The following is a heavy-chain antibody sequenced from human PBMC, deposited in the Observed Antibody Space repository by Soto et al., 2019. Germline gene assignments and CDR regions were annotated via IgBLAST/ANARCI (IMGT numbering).Heavy chain of an antibody. CDR3: AREPRLYSSSWYEAFDI. V-gene: IGHV1-18*01. Sequence: ASVKVSCKASGYTFTSYGISWVRQAPGQGLEWMGWISAYNGNTNYAQKLQGRITMTTDTSTRTAYLEQKSLRSDDRAVYYCAREPRLYSSSWYEAFDIWGQGTMVTVSS. J-gene: IGHJ3*02. D-gene: IGHD6-13*01. CDR2: ISAYNGNT. CDR1: GYTFTSYG.